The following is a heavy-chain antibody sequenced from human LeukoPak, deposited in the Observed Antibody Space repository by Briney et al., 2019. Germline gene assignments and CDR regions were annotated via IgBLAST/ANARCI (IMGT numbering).Heavy chain of an antibody. CDR2: ISDGGTST. J-gene: IGHJ4*02. Sequence: GGSLRLSCAASGFTFSNYPMTWVRQAPGKGLEWASAISDGGTSTKYAGSVKGRFTVSRDNSKNTLYLRMNSLRAEDTAVYYCTKDWRADYWGQGTLVTVSS. CDR1: GFTFSNYP. V-gene: IGHV3-23*01. CDR3: TKDWRADY.